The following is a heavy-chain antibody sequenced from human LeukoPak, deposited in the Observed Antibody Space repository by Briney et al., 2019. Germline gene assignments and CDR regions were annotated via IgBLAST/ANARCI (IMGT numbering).Heavy chain of an antibody. CDR1: GYSFTSYW. J-gene: IGHJ4*02. CDR2: IYPGDSDDT. V-gene: IGHV5-51*01. CDR3: ARLLGPNRALDY. Sequence: GESLKISCKGTGYSFTSYWIGWVRRVPGKGLDWMGIIYPGDSDDTTYSPSFQGQVTFSADNSISTAYLQWSSLQASDTAIYYCARLLGPNRALDYWGQGTLVIVSS.